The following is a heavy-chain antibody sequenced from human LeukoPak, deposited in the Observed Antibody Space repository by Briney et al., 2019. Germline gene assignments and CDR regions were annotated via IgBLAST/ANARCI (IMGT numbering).Heavy chain of an antibody. V-gene: IGHV3-23*01. CDR1: GFTFSSYA. J-gene: IGHJ4*02. CDR3: AKDQENLVVPAAINY. D-gene: IGHD2-2*02. CDR2: ISDSGGST. Sequence: GSLRLSCAASGFTFSSYAMSWVRQAPGKGLDWVSAISDSGGSTYYADSVKGRFTISRDNSKNTLYLQMNSLRAEDTAVYYCAKDQENLVVPAAINYWGQGTLVTVSS.